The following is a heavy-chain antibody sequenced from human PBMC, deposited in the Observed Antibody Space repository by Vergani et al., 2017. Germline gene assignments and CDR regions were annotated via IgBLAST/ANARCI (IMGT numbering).Heavy chain of an antibody. CDR2: IYYSGST. Sequence: QVQLQESGPGLVKPSETLSLTCTVSGGSISSYYWSWIRQPPGKGLEWIGYIYYSGSTNYNPSLKSRVTISVDTSKNQFSLKLSSVTAADPAVYYCARTSSIVGATWGQGTLVTVSS. D-gene: IGHD1-26*01. CDR3: ARTSSIVGAT. V-gene: IGHV4-59*01. CDR1: GGSISSYY. J-gene: IGHJ4*02.